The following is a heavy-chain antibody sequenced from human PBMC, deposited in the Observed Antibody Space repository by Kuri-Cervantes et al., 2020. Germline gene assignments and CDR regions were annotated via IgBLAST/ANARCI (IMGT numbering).Heavy chain of an antibody. CDR1: GFTFSSYG. CDR3: AKGYDSSGEYYFDY. Sequence: GESLKISCAASGFTFSSYGMHWARQAPGKGLEWVAVISYDGSNKYYADSVKGRFTISRDNSKNTLYLQTNSLRAEDTAVYYCAKGYDSSGEYYFDYWGQGTLVTVSS. V-gene: IGHV3-30*18. D-gene: IGHD3-22*01. J-gene: IGHJ4*02. CDR2: ISYDGSNK.